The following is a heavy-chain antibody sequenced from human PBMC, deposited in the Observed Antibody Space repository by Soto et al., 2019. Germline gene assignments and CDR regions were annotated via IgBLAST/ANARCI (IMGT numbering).Heavy chain of an antibody. CDR1: GFTFSSYA. CDR2: ISGRGGST. V-gene: IGHV3-23*01. CDR3: ARKAFAPPRVYDILTGPPSPFDY. Sequence: EVQLLESGGGLVQPGGSLGLSCAASGFTFSSYAMSWVRQAPGKGLEWVSAISGRGGSTYYADSVKGRFTISRDNSKNTLYLQMNSLRAEDTAVYYCARKAFAPPRVYDILTGPPSPFDYWGQGTLVTVSS. D-gene: IGHD3-9*01. J-gene: IGHJ4*02.